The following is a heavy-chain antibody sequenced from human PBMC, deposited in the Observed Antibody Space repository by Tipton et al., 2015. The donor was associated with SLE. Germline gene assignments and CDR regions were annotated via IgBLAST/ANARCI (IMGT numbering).Heavy chain of an antibody. CDR1: GLTFGSYA. Sequence: SLRLSCAASGLTFGSYAMHWVRQAPGKGLEWVAVIWYDGSNKYYADSVKGRFTISRDNSKNTLYLQMENLRDEDTAVYYCAKGRVQRGFYDSSGYSVFDYWGQGTLVTVSS. D-gene: IGHD3-22*01. V-gene: IGHV3-33*06. CDR3: AKGRVQRGFYDSSGYSVFDY. J-gene: IGHJ4*02. CDR2: IWYDGSNK.